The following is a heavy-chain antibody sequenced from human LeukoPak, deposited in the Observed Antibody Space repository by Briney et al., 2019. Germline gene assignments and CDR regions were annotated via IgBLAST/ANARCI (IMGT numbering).Heavy chain of an antibody. CDR3: ASAMGPDGGY. Sequence: GGSLRLSCAGSGFTFGGYWMYWVRQAPGKGLVWVSRVDNDGINTIYEDSVKGRFTISRDNAKNTLYLHMSSLRAEDTAVYYCASAMGPDGGYWGQGTLVTVSS. CDR1: GFTFGGYW. CDR2: VDNDGINT. J-gene: IGHJ4*02. D-gene: IGHD3-10*01. V-gene: IGHV3-74*01.